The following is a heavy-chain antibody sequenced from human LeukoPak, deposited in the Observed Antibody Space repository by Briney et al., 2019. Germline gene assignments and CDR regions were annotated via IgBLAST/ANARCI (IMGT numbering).Heavy chain of an antibody. J-gene: IGHJ4*02. CDR1: GFTFSSYS. CDR3: AKDYGGNPFDY. D-gene: IGHD4-23*01. V-gene: IGHV3-48*01. Sequence: GGSLRLSCAASGFTFSSYSMNWVRQAPGKGLEWVSYISNTGSTIYYADSVRGRFTISRDNAKNSLYLQMNSLRAEDTAIYYCAKDYGGNPFDYWGQGTLVTVSS. CDR2: ISNTGSTI.